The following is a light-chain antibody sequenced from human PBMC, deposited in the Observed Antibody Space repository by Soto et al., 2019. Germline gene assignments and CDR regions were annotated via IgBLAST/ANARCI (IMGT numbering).Light chain of an antibody. V-gene: IGKV3-20*01. CDR3: QQHGSGPWT. Sequence: EIVLTQSPGTLSLSPGERATLSCRASQSVSGSSLAWYQQRLGQAPRLLIYDASSRATGIPDRFSGSGSGTDFTLTISRLEPGDFAVYYCQQHGSGPWTFGQGTKVEVK. CDR1: QSVSGSS. J-gene: IGKJ1*01. CDR2: DAS.